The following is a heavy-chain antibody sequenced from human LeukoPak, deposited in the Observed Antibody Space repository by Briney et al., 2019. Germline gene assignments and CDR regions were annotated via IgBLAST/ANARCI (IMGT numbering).Heavy chain of an antibody. V-gene: IGHV3-23*01. Sequence: GSLRLSCAASGFTFSSYAMSWVRQAPGKGLEWVSAISGSGGSTYYADSVKGRFTISRDNSKNTLYLQMNSLRAEDTAVYYCAKDHRGYAWELPNDAFDVWGQGTVVTVSS. CDR3: AKDHRGYAWELPNDAFDV. CDR1: GFTFSSYA. CDR2: ISGSGGST. J-gene: IGHJ3*01. D-gene: IGHD1-26*01.